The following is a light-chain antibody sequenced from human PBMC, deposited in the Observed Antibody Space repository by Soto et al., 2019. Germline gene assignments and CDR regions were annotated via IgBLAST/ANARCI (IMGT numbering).Light chain of an antibody. Sequence: DIQITQSPSSLSASVGDRVTIICRASRSVSTRLAWYQQKPGKAPKVLIYDASSWAGGVPSRFSGSGSGTEFTLTISSLQPDDFATYYCQQYNSYSTITFGQGTRLEIK. J-gene: IGKJ5*01. CDR1: RSVSTR. CDR3: QQYNSYSTIT. CDR2: DAS. V-gene: IGKV1-5*02.